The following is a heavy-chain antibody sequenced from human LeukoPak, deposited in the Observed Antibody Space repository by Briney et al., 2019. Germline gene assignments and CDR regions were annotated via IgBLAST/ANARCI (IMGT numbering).Heavy chain of an antibody. Sequence: ASVKVSCKASGYTFASYGFSWVRQAPGQGLEWMGWISASNDNTNYARKLQGRVTMTTDTSTSTAYMELRSLTSDDTAVYYCARVLRFLEWLPHPPDYWGQGTLVTVSS. CDR1: GYTFASYG. D-gene: IGHD3-3*01. J-gene: IGHJ4*02. CDR3: ARVLRFLEWLPHPPDY. CDR2: ISASNDNT. V-gene: IGHV1-18*01.